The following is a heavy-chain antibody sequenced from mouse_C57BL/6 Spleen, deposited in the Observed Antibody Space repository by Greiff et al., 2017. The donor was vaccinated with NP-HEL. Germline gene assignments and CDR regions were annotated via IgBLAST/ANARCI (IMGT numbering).Heavy chain of an antibody. V-gene: IGHV1-7*01. Sequence: VQLQQSGAELAKPGASVKLSCKASGYTFTSYWMHWVKQRPGQGLEWIGYINPSSGYTKYNQKFKDKATLTADKSSSTAYMQLSSLTYEDSAVYYCARSYLRLEYAMDYWGQGTSVTVSS. CDR1: GYTFTSYW. D-gene: IGHD2-12*01. J-gene: IGHJ4*01. CDR3: ARSYLRLEYAMDY. CDR2: INPSSGYT.